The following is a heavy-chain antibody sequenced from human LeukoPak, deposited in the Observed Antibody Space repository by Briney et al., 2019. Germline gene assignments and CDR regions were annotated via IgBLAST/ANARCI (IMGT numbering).Heavy chain of an antibody. CDR1: GGSFSSRSYY. CDR3: ARKRGAYIAAAGIDY. V-gene: IGHV4-39*07. D-gene: IGHD6-13*01. CDR2: IYYSVRT. Sequence: SDTLSLLCAVYGGSFSSRSYYWGWIRKPPGKGLEWFGSIYYSVRTYYNPSLKSRVTISVDTSKNQFSLKLSSVTAADTAVYYCARKRGAYIAAAGIDYWGQGTLVTVSS. J-gene: IGHJ4*02.